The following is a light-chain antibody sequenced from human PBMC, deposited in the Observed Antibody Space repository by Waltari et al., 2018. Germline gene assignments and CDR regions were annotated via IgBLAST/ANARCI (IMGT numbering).Light chain of an antibody. J-gene: IGKJ2*01. CDR1: QSISSW. CDR3: QQYNSYSPYT. CDR2: KAS. V-gene: IGKV1-5*03. Sequence: DIQMTQSPSTLSASVGDRVTITCRASQSISSWLAWYPPKPGKAPKLLIYKASSLESGVLSRFSGSGSGTEFTITISSLQPDDFATYYCQQYNSYSPYTFGQGTKLEIK.